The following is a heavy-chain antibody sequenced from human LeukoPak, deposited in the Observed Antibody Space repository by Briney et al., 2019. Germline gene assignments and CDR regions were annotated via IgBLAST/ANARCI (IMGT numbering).Heavy chain of an antibody. Sequence: VASVKVSCKASGGTFSSYAISWVRQAPGQGLEWMGGIIPIFGTANYAQKFQGRVTITADESTSTAYMELSSLRSEDTAVYYCARGRSITIFGVAPRYYYMDVWGKGTTVTVSS. CDR2: IIPIFGTA. J-gene: IGHJ6*03. CDR1: GGTFSSYA. V-gene: IGHV1-69*13. CDR3: ARGRSITIFGVAPRYYYMDV. D-gene: IGHD3-3*01.